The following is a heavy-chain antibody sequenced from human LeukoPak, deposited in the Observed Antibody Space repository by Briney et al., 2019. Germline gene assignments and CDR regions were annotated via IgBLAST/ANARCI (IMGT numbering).Heavy chain of an antibody. D-gene: IGHD6-13*01. CDR2: IYPSGST. Sequence: SETLSLTCTVSGDSISTINYYWSWIRQPAGKGLEWIGRIYPSGSTNYNPSLKSRVTISVDTSKNQFSLKLSSVTAADTAVYYCARRSSSWYYWGQGTLVTVSS. J-gene: IGHJ4*02. CDR3: ARRSSSWYY. V-gene: IGHV4-61*02. CDR1: GDSISTINYY.